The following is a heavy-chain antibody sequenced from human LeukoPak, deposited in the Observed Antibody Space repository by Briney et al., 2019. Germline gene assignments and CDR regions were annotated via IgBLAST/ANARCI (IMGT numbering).Heavy chain of an antibody. CDR3: AKLRDSYGLRYAMDV. Sequence: PGRSLRLFCAASGFTFSNYGMHWVRQAPGKGLEWVAVISHGGSNEYYADSVKGRFTISRDNSKNTLSLQMNSLRAEDTAIYYCAKLRDSYGLRYAMDVWGQGTTVTVSS. CDR2: ISHGGSNE. V-gene: IGHV3-30*18. CDR1: GFTFSNYG. J-gene: IGHJ6*02. D-gene: IGHD5-18*01.